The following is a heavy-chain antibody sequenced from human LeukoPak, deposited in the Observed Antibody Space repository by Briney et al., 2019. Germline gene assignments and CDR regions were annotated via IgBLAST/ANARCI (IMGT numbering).Heavy chain of an antibody. J-gene: IGHJ3*01. V-gene: IGHV3-21*06. D-gene: IGHD2-15*01. CDR3: GSDRYSEICSDAFDH. CDR1: AGTPISSF. Sequence: GGSLRLSCSAAAGTPISSFMNWCRQAPGKGLEWVSSIGSTGSPISYADSLKGRFSISRYNARSLVYLQINSLRPEDTAVYYCGSDRYSEICSDAFDHWGRGTMVTVSS. CDR2: IGSTGSPI.